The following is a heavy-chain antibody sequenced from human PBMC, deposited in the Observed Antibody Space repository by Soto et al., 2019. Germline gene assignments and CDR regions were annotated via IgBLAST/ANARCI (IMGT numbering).Heavy chain of an antibody. CDR3: ARGHRALAPVYYFDY. V-gene: IGHV4-34*01. CDR2: INHSGST. Sequence: HVQLQQWGAGPLKPSETLALTCAVYGGSFSGYYWSWIRQPPGKGLEWSGEINHSGSTNYNPSLRRRVAISVDTSKHQLSLKLSSVTAADTAVYYCARGHRALAPVYYFDYWGQVTLVTVSS. J-gene: IGHJ4*02. D-gene: IGHD6-19*01. CDR1: GGSFSGYY.